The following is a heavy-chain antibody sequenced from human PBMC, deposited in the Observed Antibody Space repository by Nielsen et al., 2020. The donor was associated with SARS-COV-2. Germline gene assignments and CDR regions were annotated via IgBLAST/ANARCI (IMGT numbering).Heavy chain of an antibody. Sequence: SETLSLTCTVSGGSVSSGSYYWSWIRQPPGKGLEWIGYIYYSGTAYYNPSLESRVTISVDTSTNQFSLRLSSVTAADTAQYYCARASAARNYFDYWGQGTLVTVSS. D-gene: IGHD6-6*01. CDR2: IYYSGTA. J-gene: IGHJ4*02. CDR3: ARASAARNYFDY. CDR1: GGSVSSGSYY. V-gene: IGHV4-61*01.